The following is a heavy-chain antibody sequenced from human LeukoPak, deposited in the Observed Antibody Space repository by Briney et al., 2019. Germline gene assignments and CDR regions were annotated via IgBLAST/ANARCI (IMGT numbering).Heavy chain of an antibody. V-gene: IGHV4-59*01. CDR1: GGSISSYY. Sequence: SETLSLTCTVSGGSISSYYWSWLRQPPGKGLEWIGYIYYSGSTNYNPSLKSRVTISVDTSKNQFSLKLSSVTAADTAVYYCARGGYDILTGNFDYWGQGTLVTVSS. J-gene: IGHJ4*02. CDR2: IYYSGST. CDR3: ARGGYDILTGNFDY. D-gene: IGHD3-9*01.